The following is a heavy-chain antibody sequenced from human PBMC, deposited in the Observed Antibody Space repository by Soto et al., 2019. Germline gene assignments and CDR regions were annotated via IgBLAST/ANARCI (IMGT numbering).Heavy chain of an antibody. V-gene: IGHV3-13*01. CDR1: GFTFSDYD. CDR2: IGHAGDT. CDR3: AALGAQIY. D-gene: IGHD7-27*01. Sequence: VQLVESGGGLVQPGGSLRLSCAASGFTFSDYDMHWVRQASGKGLEWVSSIGHAGDTYSGDSVKGRFTISRENAKNTFHLQMNSLRAGDTAVYYCAALGAQIYWGQGALVTVSS. J-gene: IGHJ4*02.